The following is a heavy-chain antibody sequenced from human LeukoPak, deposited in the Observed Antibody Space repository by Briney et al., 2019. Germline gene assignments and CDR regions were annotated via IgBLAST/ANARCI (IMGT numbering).Heavy chain of an antibody. CDR3: AKEGGYDYVWGSYRPRYFDY. V-gene: IGHV3-9*01. CDR1: GFTFDDYA. Sequence: PGRSLRLSCAASGFTFDDYAMHWVRQAPGKGLEWVSGISWNSGSIGYADSVKGRFTISSDNAKNSLYLQMNSLRAEDTALYYCAKEGGYDYVWGSYRPRYFDYWGQGTLVTVSS. J-gene: IGHJ4*02. D-gene: IGHD3-16*02. CDR2: ISWNSGSI.